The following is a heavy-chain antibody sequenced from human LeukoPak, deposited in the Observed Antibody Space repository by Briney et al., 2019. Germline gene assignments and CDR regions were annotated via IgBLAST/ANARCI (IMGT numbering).Heavy chain of an antibody. Sequence: GGSLRLSCAASGFTVSSNYMSWVRQAPGKGLEWVSVIYSGGSTYYADSVKGRFTISRDNSKNTLYLQMNSLRAEDTAVYYCARGAGWLRRGSLDYWGQGTLVTVSS. CDR1: GFTVSSNY. J-gene: IGHJ4*02. D-gene: IGHD5-12*01. V-gene: IGHV3-53*01. CDR2: IYSGGST. CDR3: ARGAGWLRRGSLDY.